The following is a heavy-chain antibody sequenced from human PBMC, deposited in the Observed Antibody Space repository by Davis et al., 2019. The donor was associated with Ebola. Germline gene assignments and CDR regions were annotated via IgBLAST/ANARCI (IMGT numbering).Heavy chain of an antibody. Sequence: AASVKVSCKASGGAFSSYIVSWVRQAPGQGLEWMGGIIPISGIPSYAQKFQGRVTISADDSTSTAYMELRSLRSDDTAVYYCARDGSVAAIELDYWGQGTLVTVSS. D-gene: IGHD2-2*02. CDR3: ARDGSVAAIELDY. J-gene: IGHJ4*02. V-gene: IGHV1-69*13. CDR2: IIPISGIP. CDR1: GGAFSSYI.